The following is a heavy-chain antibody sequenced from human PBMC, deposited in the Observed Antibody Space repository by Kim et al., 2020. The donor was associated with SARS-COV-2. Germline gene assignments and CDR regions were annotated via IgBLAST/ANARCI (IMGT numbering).Heavy chain of an antibody. CDR1: GFPFRGQS. V-gene: IGHV3-21*01. CDR3: ATLESGWNSLY. J-gene: IGHJ4*02. CDR2: ISSTSTYI. Sequence: GGSLRLSCAASGFPFRGQSMNWVRQAPGKGLEWVSCISSTSTYIYYADSVKGRFTISKDNAQNSVSLQMNSLRVEDTAVYYCATLESGWNSLYWGQGTLVTVSS. D-gene: IGHD6-19*01.